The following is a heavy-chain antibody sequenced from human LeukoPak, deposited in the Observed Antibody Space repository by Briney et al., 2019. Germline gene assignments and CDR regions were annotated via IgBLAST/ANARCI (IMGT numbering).Heavy chain of an antibody. V-gene: IGHV3-74*01. CDR3: IRTLIVATSPYMDV. J-gene: IGHJ6*03. CDR2: VNSDGTGT. Sequence: GGSLRLSCSASGFTFSSYWMHWVRQAPGKGLVWVSRVNSDGTGTTYADSVEGRFTISRDNAKNTVYLQMNSLRAEDTAIYYCIRTLIVATSPYMDVWGKGTTVTVSS. CDR1: GFTFSSYW. D-gene: IGHD5-12*01.